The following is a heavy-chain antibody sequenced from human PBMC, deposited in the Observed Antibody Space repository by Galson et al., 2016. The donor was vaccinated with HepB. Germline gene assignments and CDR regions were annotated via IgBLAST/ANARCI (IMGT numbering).Heavy chain of an antibody. CDR1: GYTFSGHG. D-gene: IGHD2-21*02. J-gene: IGHJ6*02. CDR3: ARHYGGDPEGRYYNSMDV. V-gene: IGHV3-33*01. CDR2: IWYDGSKR. Sequence: SLRLSCAASGYTFSGHGLHWVRQAPGKGLEWVAIIWYDGSKRYYADSVKGRFTISRDNSKNMLYLEMNTLRVAATAVYHCARHYGGDPEGRYYNSMDVWGPGTTITVSS.